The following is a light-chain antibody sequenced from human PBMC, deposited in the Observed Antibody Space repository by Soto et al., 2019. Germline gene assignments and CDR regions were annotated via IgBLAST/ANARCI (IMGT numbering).Light chain of an antibody. Sequence: DIQMTQSPSTLSASVGDRVTITCRASQTISNLLAWYQQKPGKVPKLLIYKASNLESGVPSRFSGSGSGTEFTLTISSLQPDDFATYYCQQYSAFCTFGQGTRLEI. CDR2: KAS. CDR1: QTISNL. V-gene: IGKV1-5*03. J-gene: IGKJ2*02. CDR3: QQYSAFCT.